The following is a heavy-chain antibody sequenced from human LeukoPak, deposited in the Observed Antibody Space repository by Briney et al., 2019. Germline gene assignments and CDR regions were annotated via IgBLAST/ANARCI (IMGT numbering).Heavy chain of an antibody. Sequence: GRSLRLSCAASGFTVSSNYMSWVRQAPGKGLEWVSVIYSGGSTYYADSVKGRFTISRDNSKNTLYLQMNSLRAEDTAVYYCARDLSSSGSYSRYYYYGMDVWGQGTTVTVSS. CDR1: GFTVSSNY. D-gene: IGHD3-10*01. CDR3: ARDLSSSGSYSRYYYYGMDV. V-gene: IGHV3-66*01. J-gene: IGHJ6*02. CDR2: IYSGGST.